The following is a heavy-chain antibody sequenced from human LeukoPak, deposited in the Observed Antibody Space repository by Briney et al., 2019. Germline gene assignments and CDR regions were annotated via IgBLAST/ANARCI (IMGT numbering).Heavy chain of an antibody. CDR3: GSSGPPGGYFDY. CDR2: IRYNGSNK. Sequence: VGSLRLSCAASGFTFSSYGMHWVRQAPGKGLEWVAFIRYNGSNKYYAASVKGRFTISRDNSKNTLYLQMNSLRAEDTAVYYCGSSGPPGGYFDYWGQGTLVTVSS. V-gene: IGHV3-30*02. CDR1: GFTFSSYG. J-gene: IGHJ4*02. D-gene: IGHD2-15*01.